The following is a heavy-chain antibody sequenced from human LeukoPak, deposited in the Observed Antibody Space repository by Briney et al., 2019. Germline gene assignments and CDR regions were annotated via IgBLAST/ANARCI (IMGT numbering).Heavy chain of an antibody. J-gene: IGHJ4*02. V-gene: IGHV4-4*02. D-gene: IGHD5-12*01. CDR3: ARGGGYGLFDY. CDR2: IYHSGST. Sequence: SETLSLTCAVSGVSISSSNWWSWVRQPPGKGRDWIGEIYHSGSTNYNPSLKSRVTISVDKSKNQFSLKLSSVTAADTAVYYCARGGGYGLFDYWGQGTLVTVSS. CDR1: GVSISSSNW.